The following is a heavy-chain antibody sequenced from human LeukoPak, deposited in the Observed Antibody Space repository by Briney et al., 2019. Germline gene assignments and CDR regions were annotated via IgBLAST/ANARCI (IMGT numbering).Heavy chain of an antibody. CDR3: AKEGTARISTWYDN. J-gene: IGHJ4*02. CDR2: IKYDGSKK. CDR1: GFSISGAW. D-gene: IGHD6-13*01. Sequence: PGGSLRLSCAVSGFSISGAWMTWVRQAPGKGLEWVANIKYDGSKKYYVDSVKGRFTISRDNVKNSLYLQMNSLRAEDTAVYYCAKEGTARISTWYDNWGQGTLVTVSS. V-gene: IGHV3-7*01.